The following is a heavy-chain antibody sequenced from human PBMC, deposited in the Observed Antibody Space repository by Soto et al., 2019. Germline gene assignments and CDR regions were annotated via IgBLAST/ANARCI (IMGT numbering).Heavy chain of an antibody. Sequence: EVQLVETGGGLIQPGGSLRLSCAASGFTVSNNYMSWVRQAPGKGLEWVSLIYSGGSTFYADSVKGRFTISRDNSKNTLFLQMNSLRAEDTAVYFCATYTSLDYLGQGTLVNVSS. J-gene: IGHJ4*02. CDR2: IYSGGST. D-gene: IGHD2-2*02. V-gene: IGHV3-53*02. CDR1: GFTVSNNY. CDR3: ATYTSLDY.